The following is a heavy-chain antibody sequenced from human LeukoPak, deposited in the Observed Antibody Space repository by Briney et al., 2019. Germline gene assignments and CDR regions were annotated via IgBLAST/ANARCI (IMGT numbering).Heavy chain of an antibody. CDR1: GFTFSSYA. Sequence: GGSLRVSCAASGFTFSSYAMHWVRQAPGKGLEWVAVISYDGSNKYYADSVKGRFTISRDNSKNTLYLQMNSLRAEDTAVYYCARAKQLDYWGQGTLVTVSS. D-gene: IGHD1/OR15-1a*01. V-gene: IGHV3-30-3*01. CDR3: ARAKQLDY. CDR2: ISYDGSNK. J-gene: IGHJ4*02.